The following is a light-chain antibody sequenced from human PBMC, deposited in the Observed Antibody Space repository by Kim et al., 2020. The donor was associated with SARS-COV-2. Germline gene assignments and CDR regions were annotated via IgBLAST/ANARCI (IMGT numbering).Light chain of an antibody. CDR1: KLGDKY. J-gene: IGLJ2*01. CDR2: EDN. CDR3: QTWDSSTVV. V-gene: IGLV3-1*01. Sequence: SYELTQPPSVSVSLGLTASITCSGDKLGDKYACWYQQKPGQSPVLVIHEDNKRPSGIPERFSGSNSGNTATLTISGTQAMDEADYYCQTWDSSTVVFGGGTQLTVL.